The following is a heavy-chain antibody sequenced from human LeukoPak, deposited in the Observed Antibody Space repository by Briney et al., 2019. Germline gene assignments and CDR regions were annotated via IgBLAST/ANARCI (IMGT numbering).Heavy chain of an antibody. Sequence: ASVKVSCKVSGYTLTELSMHWVRQAPGKGLEWMGGFDPEDGETIYAQKFQGGVTMTEDTSTDTAYMELSSLRSEDTAAYYCAVVGATANYFDYWGQGTLVTVSS. J-gene: IGHJ4*02. CDR1: GYTLTELS. CDR2: FDPEDGET. CDR3: AVVGATANYFDY. D-gene: IGHD1-26*01. V-gene: IGHV1-24*01.